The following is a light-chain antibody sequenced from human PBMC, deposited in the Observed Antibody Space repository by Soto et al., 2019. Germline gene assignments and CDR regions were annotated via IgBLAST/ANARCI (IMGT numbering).Light chain of an antibody. Sequence: EIVLTQSPATLSLSPGERATLSCRASQSVSSYLAWYQQKPGQAPRLLIYDASNRATGIPARFSGSGSGTDFTLSISSLEHEYFAVYYCQQRSNLTFGGGTKVEIK. V-gene: IGKV3-11*01. CDR2: DAS. CDR1: QSVSSY. CDR3: QQRSNLT. J-gene: IGKJ4*01.